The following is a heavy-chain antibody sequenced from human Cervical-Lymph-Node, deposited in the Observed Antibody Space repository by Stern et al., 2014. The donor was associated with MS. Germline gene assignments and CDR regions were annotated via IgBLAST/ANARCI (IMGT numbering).Heavy chain of an antibody. V-gene: IGHV1-69*06. J-gene: IGHJ6*02. CDR2: IIPIFGTA. CDR1: GGTFSSFG. D-gene: IGHD1-14*01. Sequence: VQLVESGAEVKKPGSSVKVSCKASGGTFSSFGISWVRQAPGQGLEWGGGIIPIFGTANYAQQLQDRVTITADTSTSTAYMVLSSLRSEDTAIYYCASGLIPRDHYNYYGMEVWGQGTTVTVSS. CDR3: ASGLIPRDHYNYYGMEV.